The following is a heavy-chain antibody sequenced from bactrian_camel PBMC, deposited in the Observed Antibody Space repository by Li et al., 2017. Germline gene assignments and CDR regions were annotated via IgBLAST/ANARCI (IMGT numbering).Heavy chain of an antibody. D-gene: IGHD1*01. J-gene: IGHJ6*01. V-gene: IGHV3S42*01. Sequence: VQLVESGGGLVQPGGSLTLSCTGSGFTFSGYSMAWVRQAPGKGLEWISGVSYGGSTTTYADSLKGRFTISRDNAKNTLYLRLNSLKTDDSAIYYCAKGQESGWTTFAAWGQGTQVTVS. CDR2: VSYGGSTT. CDR1: GFTFSGYS. CDR3: AKGQESGWTTFAA.